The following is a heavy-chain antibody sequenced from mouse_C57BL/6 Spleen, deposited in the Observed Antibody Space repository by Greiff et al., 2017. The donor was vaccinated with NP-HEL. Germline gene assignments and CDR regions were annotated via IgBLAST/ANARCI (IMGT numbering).Heavy chain of an antibody. CDR1: GYTFTDYN. V-gene: IGHV1-18*01. D-gene: IGHD3-2*02. J-gene: IGHJ4*01. CDR3: ARDGGGQLRLRDAMDY. Sequence: EVHLVESGPELVKPGASVKIPCKASGYTFTDYNMDWVKQSHGKSLEWIGDINPNNGGTIYNQKFKGKATLTVDKSSSTAYMELRSLTSEDTAVYYCARDGGGQLRLRDAMDYWGQGTSVTVSS. CDR2: INPNNGGT.